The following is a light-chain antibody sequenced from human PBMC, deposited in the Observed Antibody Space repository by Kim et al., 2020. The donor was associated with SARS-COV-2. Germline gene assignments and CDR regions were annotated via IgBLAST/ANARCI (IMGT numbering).Light chain of an antibody. J-gene: IGKJ2*01. CDR2: KAS. CDR3: QQYYSYSYT. CDR1: QSISNY. V-gene: IGKV1-5*03. Sequence: SASVGDRVTSTCRASQSISNYFACYPQKPGTAPKLLIYKASSLESGVPSRFSGSGSETEFTLIIRSLQPDDFATYYCQQYYSYSYTFGQGTKLEI.